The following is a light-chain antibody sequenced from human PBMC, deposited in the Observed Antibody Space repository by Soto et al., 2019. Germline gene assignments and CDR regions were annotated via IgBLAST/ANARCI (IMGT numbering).Light chain of an antibody. CDR2: EVS. CDR1: SSDVGGYNF. V-gene: IGLV2-14*01. Sequence: QSALTQPASVSGSPGQSITISCTGTSSDVGGYNFVSWYQHHPGKAPKLIIYEVSRRPSGVSNRFSGSKSANTASLTVSGLQGDDEADYYCSSYAGTNNVIFGGGTKLTVL. CDR3: SSYAGTNNVI. J-gene: IGLJ2*01.